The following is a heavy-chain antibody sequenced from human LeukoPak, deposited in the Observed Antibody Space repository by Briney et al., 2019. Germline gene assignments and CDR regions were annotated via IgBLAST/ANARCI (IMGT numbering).Heavy chain of an antibody. Sequence: PGGSLRLSCAASGFTFSSYAMHWVRQAPGKGLEYVSAISSNGGSTYYANSVKGRFTISRDNSKNTLYLQMGSLRAEDMAVYYCARQVNSSSWYADYWGQGTLVTASS. D-gene: IGHD6-13*01. CDR1: GFTFSSYA. CDR3: ARQVNSSSWYADY. V-gene: IGHV3-64*01. J-gene: IGHJ4*02. CDR2: ISSNGGST.